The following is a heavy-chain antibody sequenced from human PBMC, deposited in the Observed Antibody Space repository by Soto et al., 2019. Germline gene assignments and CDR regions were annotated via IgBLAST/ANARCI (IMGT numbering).Heavy chain of an antibody. CDR1: GFTFSSYS. D-gene: IGHD4-4*01. CDR3: ASHDYSKGWFDP. Sequence: EVQLVESGGGLVQPGGSLRLSCAASGFTFSSYSMNWVRQAPGKGLEWVSSISSSSSYIYYADSVKGRFTISRDNAKNSLYLQMNSLRAEDTAVYYCASHDYSKGWFDPWGQGTLVTVSS. V-gene: IGHV3-21*01. CDR2: ISSSSSYI. J-gene: IGHJ5*02.